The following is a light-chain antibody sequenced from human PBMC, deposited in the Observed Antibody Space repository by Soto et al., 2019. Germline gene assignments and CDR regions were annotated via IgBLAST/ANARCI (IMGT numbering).Light chain of an antibody. CDR3: QSYDSSLSAYV. V-gene: IGLV1-40*01. Sequence: QSMLTQPPSVSGAPGQRVTISCTGSSYNIGAGYDVHWYQQLPGTAPKLLIYGNSNRPSGVPDRFSGSKSGTSASLAITGLQAEDEADYYCQSYDSSLSAYVFGTGTKVTVL. CDR1: SYNIGAGYD. CDR2: GNS. J-gene: IGLJ1*01.